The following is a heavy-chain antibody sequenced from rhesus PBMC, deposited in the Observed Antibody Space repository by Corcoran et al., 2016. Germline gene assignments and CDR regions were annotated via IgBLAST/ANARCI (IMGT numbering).Heavy chain of an antibody. J-gene: IGHJ4*01. D-gene: IGHD1-26*01. Sequence: EVQLVETGGGLVQPGGSLKLSCAASGFTFSSYGMSWVRQAPGKGLEWVSAFNSGGGSTYYADSVKGRFTISRDKSKNTLSLQMNSLRAEDTAVYYCANGAFKGNWNYPNFDYWGQGVLVTVSS. CDR3: ANGAFKGNWNYPNFDY. CDR2: FNSGGGST. V-gene: IGHV3S5*01. CDR1: GFTFSSYG.